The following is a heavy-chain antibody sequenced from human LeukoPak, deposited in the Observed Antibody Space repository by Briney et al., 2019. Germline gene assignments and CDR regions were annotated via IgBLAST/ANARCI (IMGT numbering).Heavy chain of an antibody. Sequence: ASVKVYCMASGFTFTSSAMQWVRQARGQRLEWIGWIVVGSGNTNYAQKFQERVTITRDMSTSTAYMELSSLRSEDMAVYYCAADRAVVAATTTVTGFDPWGQGTLVTVSS. CDR3: AADRAVVAATTTVTGFDP. J-gene: IGHJ5*02. D-gene: IGHD2-15*01. CDR2: IVVGSGNT. CDR1: GFTFTSSA. V-gene: IGHV1-58*02.